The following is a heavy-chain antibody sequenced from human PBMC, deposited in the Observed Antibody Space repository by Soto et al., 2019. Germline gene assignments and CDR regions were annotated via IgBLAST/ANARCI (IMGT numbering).Heavy chain of an antibody. Sequence: XETLSLSCTISGGSISSYYWTWIRQPPGKGLEWIGYVYKSGATSYNPSLKSRVTILLDTSKNQFSLKLSSVTAADTAEYFCARGVYSRNWTGRWLDSWGQGIRVTVSS. CDR1: GGSISSYY. CDR2: VYKSGAT. J-gene: IGHJ5*01. V-gene: IGHV4-59*01. CDR3: ARGVYSRNWTGRWLDS. D-gene: IGHD6-13*01.